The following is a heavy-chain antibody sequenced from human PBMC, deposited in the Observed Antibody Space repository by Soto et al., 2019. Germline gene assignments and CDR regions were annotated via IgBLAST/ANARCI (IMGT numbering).Heavy chain of an antibody. Sequence: ASVKVSCKTSGYHFTAYGLAWLRRAPGQRPEWMGWVSTNNADTNYAEKFQGRVTMTTDKSTTTTYMELRSLRSDDTAVYYCARELNTDSSAYYSFAYWGQGTLVTSPQ. CDR2: VSTNNADT. V-gene: IGHV1-18*01. CDR3: ARELNTDSSAYYSFAY. CDR1: GYHFTAYG. D-gene: IGHD3-22*01. J-gene: IGHJ4*02.